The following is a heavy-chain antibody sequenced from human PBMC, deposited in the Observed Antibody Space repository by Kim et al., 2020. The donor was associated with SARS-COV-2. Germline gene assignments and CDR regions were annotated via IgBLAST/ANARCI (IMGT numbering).Heavy chain of an antibody. CDR3: ASWDGGNAPFDY. CDR2: IYYSGST. CDR1: GGSISSGGYY. J-gene: IGHJ4*02. Sequence: SETLSLTCTVSGGSISSGGYYWSWIRQHPGKGLEWIGYIYYSGSTYYNPSLKSRVTISVDTSKNQFSLKLSSVTAADTAVYYCASWDGGNAPFDYWGQGTLVTVSS. D-gene: IGHD2-15*01. V-gene: IGHV4-31*03.